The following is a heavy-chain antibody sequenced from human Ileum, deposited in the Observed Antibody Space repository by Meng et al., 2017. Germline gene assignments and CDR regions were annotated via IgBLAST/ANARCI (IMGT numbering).Heavy chain of an antibody. J-gene: IGHJ4*02. CDR1: GYTFTTYA. CDR2: INTDTGNP. Sequence: ASVKVSCKASGYTFTTYAMSWVRQAPGQGLEWMGWINTDTGNPTYAQGFAGRFVFSLDTSVSTAYLQISSLKAEDTAVYFCARVSGYCSRSSCYPNYWGQGTLVTVSS. CDR3: ARVSGYCSRSSCYPNY. V-gene: IGHV7-4-1*02. D-gene: IGHD2-2*01.